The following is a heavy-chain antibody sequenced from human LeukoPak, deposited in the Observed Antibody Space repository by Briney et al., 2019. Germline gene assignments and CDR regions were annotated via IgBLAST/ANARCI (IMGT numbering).Heavy chain of an antibody. CDR3: ARLRDYYYNYMDV. J-gene: IGHJ6*03. V-gene: IGHV4-59*01. CDR1: GGSISSYY. Sequence: KPSETLSLTCTVSGGSISSYYWSWIRQPPGKGLEWIGYIYYSGSTNYNPSLKSRVTISVDTSKNQFSLKLSSVTAADTAVYYCARLRDYYYNYMDVWGKGTTVTISS. CDR2: IYYSGST.